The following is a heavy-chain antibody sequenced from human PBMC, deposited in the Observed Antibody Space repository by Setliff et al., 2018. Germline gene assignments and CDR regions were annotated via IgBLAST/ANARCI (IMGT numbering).Heavy chain of an antibody. J-gene: IGHJ4*02. V-gene: IGHV4-4*07. CDR1: GGSISSYY. CDR3: ARTPYYYDTAGYDF. D-gene: IGHD3-22*01. Sequence: SETLSLTCTVSGGSISSYYWSWIRQPAGKGLEWIGHIYTTGSTNYNPSLKSRVTLSVDTSKNQLSLKLTSVTAADTAIYYCARTPYYYDTAGYDFWGQGTLVTVSS. CDR2: IYTTGST.